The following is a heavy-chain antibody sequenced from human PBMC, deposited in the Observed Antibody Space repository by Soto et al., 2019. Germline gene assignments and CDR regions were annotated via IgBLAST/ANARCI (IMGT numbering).Heavy chain of an antibody. J-gene: IGHJ4*02. Sequence: QVQLQQWGAGLLKPSETLSLTCAVYGGSFSGYYWSWIRQPPGKGLEWIGEINHSGSTNYNPSLKSRVTISVDTSKNQFSPKLSSVTAADTAVYYCARGTEYSSSWYYFDYWGQGTLVTVSS. CDR3: ARGTEYSSSWYYFDY. CDR1: GGSFSGYY. D-gene: IGHD6-13*01. CDR2: INHSGST. V-gene: IGHV4-34*01.